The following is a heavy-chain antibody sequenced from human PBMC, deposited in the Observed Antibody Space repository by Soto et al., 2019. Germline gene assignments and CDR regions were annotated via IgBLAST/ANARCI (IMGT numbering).Heavy chain of an antibody. J-gene: IGHJ4*02. Sequence: PSETLSLTCTVSGESINGYYWSWIRQPPGKGLEWIGYVYFSGSNNYNPSLNSRVTISVNTSKQQVSLRLSSVTAADTAVYYCARSIATPGTNIDYWGQGTLVTVSS. CDR3: ARSIATPGTNIDY. V-gene: IGHV4-59*01. D-gene: IGHD6-13*01. CDR1: GESINGYY. CDR2: VYFSGSN.